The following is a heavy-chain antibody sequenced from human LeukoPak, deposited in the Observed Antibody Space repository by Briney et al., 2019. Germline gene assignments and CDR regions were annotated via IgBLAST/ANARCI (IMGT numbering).Heavy chain of an antibody. CDR2: IYYIGST. V-gene: IGHV4-59*01. D-gene: IGHD1-1*01. J-gene: IGHJ3*02. CDR1: GDSISSYY. CDR3: ARTNVANSFDI. Sequence: SETLSLTCTVSGDSISSYYWSWIRQPPGKGLEWIGYIYYIGSTNYNPSLKSRVTISVDTSKNQFSLKLSSVTAADTAVYYCARTNVANSFDIWGQGTMVTVSS.